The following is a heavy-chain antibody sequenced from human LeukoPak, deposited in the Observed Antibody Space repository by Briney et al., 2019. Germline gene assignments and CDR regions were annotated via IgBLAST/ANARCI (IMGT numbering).Heavy chain of an antibody. CDR1: GGTFSSYA. CDR3: ARGPPMRGSRANWFDP. D-gene: IGHD3-16*01. J-gene: IGHJ5*02. V-gene: IGHV1-46*01. Sequence: GSSVKVSCKASGGTFSSYAISWVRQAPGQGLEWMGIINPSGGSTSYAQKFQGRVTMTRDMSTSTVYMELSSLRSEDTAVYYCARGPPMRGSRANWFDPWGQGTLVTVSS. CDR2: INPSGGST.